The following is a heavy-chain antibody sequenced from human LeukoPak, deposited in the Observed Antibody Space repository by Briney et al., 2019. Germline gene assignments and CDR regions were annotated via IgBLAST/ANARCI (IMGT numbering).Heavy chain of an antibody. Sequence: SVKVSCKASGYTFTNYGISWVRQAPGQGPEWRGGIIPIFGTAEYAQKIKGRVTITADKSTSTAYMELSSLRSEDTAVYYCASGFLEWLLYRYYPNNYDYYYMYVRGKGTTVTVS. J-gene: IGHJ6*03. V-gene: IGHV1-69*06. CDR2: IIPIFGTA. CDR1: GYTFTNYG. CDR3: ASGFLEWLLYRYYPNNYDYYYMYV. D-gene: IGHD3-3*01.